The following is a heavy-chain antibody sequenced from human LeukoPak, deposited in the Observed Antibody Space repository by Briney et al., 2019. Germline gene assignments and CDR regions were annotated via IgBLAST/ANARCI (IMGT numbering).Heavy chain of an antibody. CDR1: GGSISSYY. D-gene: IGHD2-2*01. CDR3: ARERYCSSTSCPFDY. J-gene: IGHJ4*02. CDR2: IYYSGST. Sequence: PSETLSLTCTVSGGSISSYYWSWLRQPPGKGLEWIGYIYYSGSTNYNPSLKSRVTISVDTSKNQFSLKLSSVTAADTAVYYCARERYCSSTSCPFDYWGQGTLVTVSS. V-gene: IGHV4-59*01.